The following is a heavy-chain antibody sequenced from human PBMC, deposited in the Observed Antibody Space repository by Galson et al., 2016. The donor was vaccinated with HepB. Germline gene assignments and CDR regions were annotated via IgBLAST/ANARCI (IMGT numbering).Heavy chain of an antibody. V-gene: IGHV3-33*01. D-gene: IGHD3-3*01. CDR3: ARDRGYRSRFLEWQFDF. Sequence: SLRLSCAASGFSLGTYGMHWVRQAPGKGLEWVAVIWNDGRKHYYAASVNGRFTISGDNSKNTLYVQMNSLRAEDTAVYYCARDRGYRSRFLEWQFDFWGQGTLVTVSS. J-gene: IGHJ4*02. CDR2: IWNDGRKH. CDR1: GFSLGTYG.